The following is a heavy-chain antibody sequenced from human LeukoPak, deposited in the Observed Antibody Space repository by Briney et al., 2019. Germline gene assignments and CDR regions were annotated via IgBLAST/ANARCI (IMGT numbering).Heavy chain of an antibody. Sequence: KSSETLSLTCTVSGGSISSYYWSWIRQPPGKGLEWIGYIYYSGSTNYNPSLKSRVTISVDTSKNQFSLKLSSVTAADTAVYYCARSYPSAAASDYWGQGTLVTVSS. D-gene: IGHD2-2*01. V-gene: IGHV4-59*08. J-gene: IGHJ4*02. CDR1: GGSISSYY. CDR2: IYYSGST. CDR3: ARSYPSAAASDY.